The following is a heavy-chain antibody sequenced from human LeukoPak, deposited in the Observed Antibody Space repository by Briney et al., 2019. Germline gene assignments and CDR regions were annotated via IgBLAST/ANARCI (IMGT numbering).Heavy chain of an antibody. V-gene: IGHV4-61*05. CDR3: ARSRRASSSFEY. Sequence: KASETLSPTCTVSGGSISSSAYYWRWIRQPPGKGLEWIGYIYYSGSTNYNPSLKSRVTISVDTSKNQFSLKLSSVTAADTAVYYCARSRRASSSFEYWGQGTLVTVSS. D-gene: IGHD6-13*01. J-gene: IGHJ4*02. CDR2: IYYSGST. CDR1: GGSISSSAYY.